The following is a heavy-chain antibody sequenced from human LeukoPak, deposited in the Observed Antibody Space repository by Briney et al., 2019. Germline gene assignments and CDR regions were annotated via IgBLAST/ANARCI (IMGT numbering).Heavy chain of an antibody. J-gene: IGHJ4*02. CDR1: GGSISSYF. CDR2: IYYSGST. V-gene: IGHV4-59*01. CDR3: ARNHYGHRLDY. Sequence: SETLSLTCTVSGGSISSYFWSWIRQPPGKGLEWIGYIYYSGSTNYNPSLKSRVTISVDTSKNQFSLKLTSVTAADTAVYYCARNHYGHRLDYWGQGTLVTVSS. D-gene: IGHD4-17*01.